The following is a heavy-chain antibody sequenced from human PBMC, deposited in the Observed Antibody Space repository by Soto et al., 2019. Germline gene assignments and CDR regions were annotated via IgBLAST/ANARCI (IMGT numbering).Heavy chain of an antibody. CDR1: GASISSNNFY. Sequence: QLQLQESGPGLVKPSETLSLTCTVSGASISSNNFYWGWIRQPPGEGLEWIGRIYYSGDTYYNPSLMGRVTMSVETAKTQLSLKLTSVTATNTAVYYCERLSPFHCSTATCFQYYYMDVWGKGTTVTVSS. CDR2: IYYSGDT. J-gene: IGHJ6*03. D-gene: IGHD2-2*01. CDR3: ERLSPFHCSTATCFQYYYMDV. V-gene: IGHV4-39*01.